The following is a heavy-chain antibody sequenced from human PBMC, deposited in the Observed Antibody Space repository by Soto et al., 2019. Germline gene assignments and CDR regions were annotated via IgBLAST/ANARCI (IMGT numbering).Heavy chain of an antibody. Sequence: EVQLVESGGGLVKPGGSLRLSCAASGFTFSSYSMNWVRQAPGKGLEWVSSISSSSSYIYYADSVKGRFTISRDNAKNSLYLQMNSLRAEDTAVYYCAGTPPWGSSSRRPDYWGQGTLVTVSS. V-gene: IGHV3-21*01. D-gene: IGHD6-13*01. CDR2: ISSSSSYI. CDR1: GFTFSSYS. CDR3: AGTPPWGSSSRRPDY. J-gene: IGHJ4*02.